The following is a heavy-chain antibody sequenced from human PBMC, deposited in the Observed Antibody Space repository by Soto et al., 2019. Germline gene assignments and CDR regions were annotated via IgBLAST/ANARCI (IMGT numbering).Heavy chain of an antibody. D-gene: IGHD6-19*01. CDR2: INVSDGST. CDR3: SREAAVAGTAFDH. V-gene: IGHV1-46*01. Sequence: ASVKVSCKASGYPFTSYYLHWVRQAPGQGPEWMGRINVSDGSTRYAQNFQGRVTMTRDTSTTTVYMELSPLRSDDTAVYYCSREAAVAGTAFDHWGQGTLVTVSS. CDR1: GYPFTSYY. J-gene: IGHJ5*02.